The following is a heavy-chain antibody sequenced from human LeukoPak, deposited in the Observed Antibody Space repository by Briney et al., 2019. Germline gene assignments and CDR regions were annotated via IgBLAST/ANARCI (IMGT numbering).Heavy chain of an antibody. V-gene: IGHV3-21*01. J-gene: IGHJ4*02. CDR1: GFDFSSYT. D-gene: IGHD5-12*01. CDR2: ISASSAFI. Sequence: GGSLRLSCAASGFDFSSYTMNWVRQAPGKGLEWVSSISASSAFIHYADSVKGRLTVSRDNAKSSLFLQMDRLSVEDTAIYYCARESATSSFSFESWGQGVLVPVSS. CDR3: ARESATSSFSFES.